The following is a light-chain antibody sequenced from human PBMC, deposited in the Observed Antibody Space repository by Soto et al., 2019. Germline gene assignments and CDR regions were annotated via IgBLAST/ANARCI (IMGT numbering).Light chain of an antibody. CDR1: QSISTW. Sequence: DIQMTQSPSTASASVGDGVTITCRASQSISTWLAWYQQKPGNAPKLLIYDASTLESGVPSGFSGSGSGTEFTLTISSLQPDDFATYYCQQYNSYPSTFGQGTKLEIK. V-gene: IGKV1-5*01. CDR2: DAS. CDR3: QQYNSYPST. J-gene: IGKJ2*01.